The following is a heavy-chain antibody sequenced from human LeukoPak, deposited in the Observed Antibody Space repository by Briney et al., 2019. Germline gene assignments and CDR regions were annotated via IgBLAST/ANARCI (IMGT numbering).Heavy chain of an antibody. CDR1: GYIFTSYY. J-gene: IGHJ6*02. Sequence: ASVKVSCKASGYIFTSYYMHWVRQASGQGLEWMGVINPSAGKTTYTQKFQGRVTMTRDTSTSAVYLELSSLTSEDTAVYYCAIRPARHYGMDVWGQGTTVTVSS. CDR3: AIRPARHYGMDV. CDR2: INPSAGKT. V-gene: IGHV1-46*01.